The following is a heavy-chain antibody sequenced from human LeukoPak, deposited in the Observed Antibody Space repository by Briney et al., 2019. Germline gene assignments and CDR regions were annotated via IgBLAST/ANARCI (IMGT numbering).Heavy chain of an antibody. CDR3: AGWGDYYGTGFDY. CDR2: IYYSGST. V-gene: IGHV4-59*01. Sequence: SETLSLTCTVSGGFISSYYWSWIRQPPGKGLEWIGYIYYSGSTNYNPSLKSRVTISVDTSKNQFSLKLSSVTAADTAVYYCAGWGDYYGTGFDYWGQGTLVTVSS. D-gene: IGHD3-10*01. CDR1: GGFISSYY. J-gene: IGHJ4*02.